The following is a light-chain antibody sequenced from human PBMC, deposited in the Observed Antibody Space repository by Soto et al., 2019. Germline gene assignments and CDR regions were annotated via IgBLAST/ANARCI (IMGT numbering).Light chain of an antibody. CDR1: QSISFY. V-gene: IGKV1-39*01. Sequence: DVQMTQSPSSLSASVGDRVTITFRASQSISFYLNWYQQKPGKAHKVLIYAASNLQSGAPSRFSGSGSGTDFTLTISSLQPEDFATYYCQQSYSIPIPFGQGTRL. CDR3: QQSYSIPIP. CDR2: AAS. J-gene: IGKJ5*01.